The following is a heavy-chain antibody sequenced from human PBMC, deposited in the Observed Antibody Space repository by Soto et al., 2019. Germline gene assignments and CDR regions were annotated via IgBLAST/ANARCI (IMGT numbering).Heavy chain of an antibody. CDR1: GGTFSSYA. CDR3: ARGRARVTITGTSYYYYYGMDV. V-gene: IGHV1-69*01. Sequence: QVQLVQSGAEVKKPGSSVKVSCKASGGTFSSYAISWVRQAPGQGLEWMGGIIPIFGTANYAQKFQGRVTITADASTSTAYMELSSLRSEDTAVYYCARGRARVTITGTSYYYYYGMDVWGQGTTVTVSS. CDR2: IIPIFGTA. D-gene: IGHD1-7*01. J-gene: IGHJ6*02.